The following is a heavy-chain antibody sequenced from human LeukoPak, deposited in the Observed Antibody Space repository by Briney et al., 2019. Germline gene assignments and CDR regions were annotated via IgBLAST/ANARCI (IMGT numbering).Heavy chain of an antibody. Sequence: PGGSLRLSCAASGFTFSDYYMGWIRQAPGKGLEGVSYISGSGSTIYYADSVKGRFTISRDNTKKSLYLQMNSLRAEDSPVYYCGRDSGLTATKRSFDIWGQGTMVTVSS. J-gene: IGHJ3*02. CDR1: GFTFSDYY. D-gene: IGHD1-7*01. CDR3: GRDSGLTATKRSFDI. CDR2: ISGSGSTI. V-gene: IGHV3-11*01.